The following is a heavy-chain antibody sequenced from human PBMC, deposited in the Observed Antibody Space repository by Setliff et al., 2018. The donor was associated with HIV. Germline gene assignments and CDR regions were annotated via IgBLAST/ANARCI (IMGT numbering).Heavy chain of an antibody. V-gene: IGHV1-46*01. CDR1: GHTFANSY. Sequence: ASVKVSCKASGHTFANSYLHWVRQGPGQGLEWMGIMNPNDGGTQYAQNFRGRVSMTRDTSTTTVYMELYSLRSEDTAVYHCARSDXXXTGYFDSWGQGTLVTVSS. J-gene: IGHJ4*02. CDR3: ARSDXXXTGYFDS. CDR2: MNPNDGGT.